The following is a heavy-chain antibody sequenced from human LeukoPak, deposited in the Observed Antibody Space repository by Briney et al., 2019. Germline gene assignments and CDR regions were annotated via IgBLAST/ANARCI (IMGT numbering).Heavy chain of an antibody. V-gene: IGHV1-2*02. CDR3: ARGGSYDSRGYYYS. J-gene: IGHJ4*02. Sequence: ASVKVSCKASGYTFTGYYIHWVRRAPGQGLEWMGWINPYSGGTNYAQRFQGRVTMTRDTSISTAYMELSRLRSDDTAVYYCARGGSYDSRGYYYSWGQGTLVTVSS. D-gene: IGHD3-22*01. CDR1: GYTFTGYY. CDR2: INPYSGGT.